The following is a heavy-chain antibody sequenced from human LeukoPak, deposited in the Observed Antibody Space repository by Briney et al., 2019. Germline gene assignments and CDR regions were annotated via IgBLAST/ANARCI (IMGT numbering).Heavy chain of an antibody. J-gene: IGHJ4*02. V-gene: IGHV3-23*01. CDR3: ARDLSYYDFWSTFGD. Sequence: GGSLRLSCAASGFTFSSSAMSWVRQAPGKGLEWVSAISNNGGYTYYADSVQGRFTISRDNAKNSLYLQMNSLRAEDTAVYYCARDLSYYDFWSTFGDWGQGTLVTVSS. D-gene: IGHD3-3*01. CDR1: GFTFSSSA. CDR2: ISNNGGYT.